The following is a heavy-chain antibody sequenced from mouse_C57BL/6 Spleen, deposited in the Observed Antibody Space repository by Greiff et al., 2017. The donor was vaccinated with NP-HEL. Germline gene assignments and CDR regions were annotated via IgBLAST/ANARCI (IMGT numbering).Heavy chain of an antibody. CDR1: GYTFTDYY. CDR3: ARRGSYSNYEFFAY. Sequence: EVQLQQSGPVLVKPGASVKMSCKASGYTFTDYYMNWVKQSHGKSLEWIGVINPYNGGTSYNQKFKGKATLTVDKSSSTAYMELNSLTSEDSAVYYCARRGSYSNYEFFAYWGQGTLVTVSA. V-gene: IGHV1-19*01. D-gene: IGHD2-5*01. J-gene: IGHJ3*01. CDR2: INPYNGGT.